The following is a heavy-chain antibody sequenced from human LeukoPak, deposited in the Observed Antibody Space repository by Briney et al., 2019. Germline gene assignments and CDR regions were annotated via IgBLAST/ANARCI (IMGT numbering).Heavy chain of an antibody. CDR1: GFTFSSYS. CDR2: ISSSGRTI. V-gene: IGHV3-48*01. Sequence: GGSLRLSCAASGFTFSSYSMNWVRQAPGKGLEWVSYISSSGRTITYADSVKGRFTISRDNSKNTLYLQMNSLRAEDTAVYYCARTGNPATGDFWGQGTLVTVSS. J-gene: IGHJ4*02. CDR3: ARTGNPATGDF. D-gene: IGHD1-1*01.